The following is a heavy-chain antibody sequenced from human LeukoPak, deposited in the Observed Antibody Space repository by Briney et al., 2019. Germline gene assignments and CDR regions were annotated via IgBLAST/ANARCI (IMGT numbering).Heavy chain of an antibody. V-gene: IGHV1-69*13. J-gene: IGHJ4*02. Sequence: GASVKVSCKASGGTFSSYAISWVRQAPGQGLEWMGGIIPIFGTANYAQKFQGRVTITADESTSTAYMELSSLRSEDTAVYYCAKLLIVGATPYCFDYWGQGTLVTVSS. CDR3: AKLLIVGATPYCFDY. D-gene: IGHD1-26*01. CDR1: GGTFSSYA. CDR2: IIPIFGTA.